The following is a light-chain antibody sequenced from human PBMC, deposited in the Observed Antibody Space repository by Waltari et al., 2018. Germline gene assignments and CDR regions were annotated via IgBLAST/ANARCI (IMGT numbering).Light chain of an antibody. CDR3: QHYVRLPAT. CDR2: HAS. V-gene: IGKV3-20*01. Sequence: EILLTQSLGTLSSSPGERATLSCKASQSISKYLAWYQQKPGQAPRLLIYHASSRATGIPDRFSGSGSETDFSLTISRLEPEDFAVYYCQHYVRLPATVGQGTNVEIK. J-gene: IGKJ1*01. CDR1: QSISKY.